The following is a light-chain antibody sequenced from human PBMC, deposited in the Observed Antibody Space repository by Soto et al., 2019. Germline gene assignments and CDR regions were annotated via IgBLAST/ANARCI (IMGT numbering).Light chain of an antibody. J-gene: IGKJ1*01. CDR3: HQYGRSPT. V-gene: IGKV3-20*01. Sequence: EIVLTQSPDTLSLSPGQRATLSCRASQSVRSDYFAWYQQKPGQAPRVIIFGVSTRATGVPDRFSGSGSGTDFTLTISRLEPEDFAVYYCHQYGRSPTFGQGTKV. CDR2: GVS. CDR1: QSVRSDY.